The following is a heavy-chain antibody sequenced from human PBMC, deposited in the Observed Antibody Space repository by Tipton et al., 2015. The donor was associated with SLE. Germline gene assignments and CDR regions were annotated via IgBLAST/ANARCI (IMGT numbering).Heavy chain of an antibody. J-gene: IGHJ2*01. CDR3: VTQPRVPAAINWYFDL. CDR2: IKQDGSEK. CDR1: GFTFSSYW. D-gene: IGHD2-2*02. V-gene: IGHV3-7*01. Sequence: SLRLSCAASGFTFSSYWMSWVRQAPGKGLEWVANIKQDGSEKYYVDSVKGRFTISRDNAKNSLYLQMNSLRAEDTAVYYCVTQPRVPAAINWYFDLWGRGTLVTVSS.